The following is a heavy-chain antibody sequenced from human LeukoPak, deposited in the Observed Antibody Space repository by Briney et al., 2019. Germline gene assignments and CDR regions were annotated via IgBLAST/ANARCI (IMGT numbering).Heavy chain of an antibody. CDR2: INTDGSNT. J-gene: IGHJ3*02. CDR1: GFNFGSYD. Sequence: GGSLSLSYAASGFNFGSYDMNWVRQAPGKGLEYLSTINTDGSNTWYADSVKGRFTISRDNSKNTVFLHMNNLRHEDTATYYCAKRVNGAFDIWGQGTMVSVSS. V-gene: IGHV3-23*05. CDR3: AKRVNGAFDI.